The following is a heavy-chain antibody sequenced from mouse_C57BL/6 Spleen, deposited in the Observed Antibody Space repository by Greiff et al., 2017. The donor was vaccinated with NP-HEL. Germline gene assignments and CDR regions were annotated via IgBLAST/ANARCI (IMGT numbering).Heavy chain of an antibody. Sequence: EVQLVESEGGLVQPGSSMKLSCTASGFTFSDYYMAWVRQVPEKGLEWVANINYDGSSTYYLDSLKSRFIISRDNAKNILYLQMSSLKSEDTATYYCARDLTTVRYFDVWGTGTTVTVSS. CDR1: GFTFSDYY. CDR3: ARDLTTVRYFDV. D-gene: IGHD1-1*01. J-gene: IGHJ1*03. V-gene: IGHV5-16*01. CDR2: INYDGSST.